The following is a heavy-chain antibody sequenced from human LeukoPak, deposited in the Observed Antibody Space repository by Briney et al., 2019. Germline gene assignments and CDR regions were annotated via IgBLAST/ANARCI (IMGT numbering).Heavy chain of an antibody. D-gene: IGHD5-18*01. V-gene: IGHV3-23*01. CDR1: GFTFSSYA. CDR3: AKVLQPFLEYFQH. Sequence: PGGSLRLSCAASGFTFSSYAVSWVRQAPGKGLEWVSAISGSGGSTYYADSVKGRFTISRDNSKNTLYLQMNSLRAEDTAVYYCAKVLQPFLEYFQHWGQGTLVTVSS. CDR2: ISGSGGST. J-gene: IGHJ1*01.